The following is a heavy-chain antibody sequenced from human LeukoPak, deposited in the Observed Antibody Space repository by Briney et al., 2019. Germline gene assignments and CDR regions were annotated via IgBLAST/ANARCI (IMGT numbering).Heavy chain of an antibody. J-gene: IGHJ5*02. CDR1: GGSISSYY. CDR3: ARDLPTTVTTGWFDP. D-gene: IGHD4-11*01. CDR2: IYTSGST. V-gene: IGHV4-4*07. Sequence: PSETLSLTCTVSGGSISSYYWSWIQQPAGKGLEWIGRIYTSGSTNYNPSLKSRVTMSVDTSKNQFSLKLSSVTAADTAVYYCARDLPTTVTTGWFDPWGQGTLVTVSS.